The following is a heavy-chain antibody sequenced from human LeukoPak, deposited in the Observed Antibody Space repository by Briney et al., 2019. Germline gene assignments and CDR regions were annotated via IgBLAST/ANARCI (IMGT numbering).Heavy chain of an antibody. V-gene: IGHV3-11*01. CDR2: ISSSGSSI. CDR1: GFTFSDYY. J-gene: IGHJ4*02. CDR3: ARDHIAVAGNDY. Sequence: PGGSLRLSCAASGFTFSDYYMSRIRQAPGKGLEWVSYISSSGSSIYYADSVKGRFTISRDNAKNSLSLQMNSLRAEDTAVYYCARDHIAVAGNDYWGQGTLVTVSS. D-gene: IGHD6-19*01.